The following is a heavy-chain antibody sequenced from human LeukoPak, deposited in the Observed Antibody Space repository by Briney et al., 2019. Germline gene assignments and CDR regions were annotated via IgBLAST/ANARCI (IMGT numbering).Heavy chain of an antibody. CDR2: INHSGST. D-gene: IGHD2-2*01. CDR3: ARDIDCTSTSCPFKY. Sequence: SETLSLTCAVYGGSFSGYYWSWIRQPPGKGLEWIGEINHSGSTNYNPSLKSRVTISVDTSKNQFSLKLSSVTAADTAVYYCARDIDCTSTSCPFKYRGQGKLVTVSS. J-gene: IGHJ4*02. CDR1: GGSFSGYY. V-gene: IGHV4-34*01.